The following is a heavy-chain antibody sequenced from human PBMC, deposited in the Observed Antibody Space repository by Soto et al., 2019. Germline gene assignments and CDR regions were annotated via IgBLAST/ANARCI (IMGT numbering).Heavy chain of an antibody. J-gene: IGHJ6*02. D-gene: IGHD3-22*01. V-gene: IGHV5-10-1*01. Sequence: GESLNISCKGSGYSFTSYWISWVRQMPGKGLEWMGRIDPSDSYTNYSPSFQGHVTISTDKSISTAYLQWSSLKASDTAMYYCASRHYDDSSGYPYGMDVWGQGTTVTVAS. CDR3: ASRHYDDSSGYPYGMDV. CDR1: GYSFTSYW. CDR2: IDPSDSYT.